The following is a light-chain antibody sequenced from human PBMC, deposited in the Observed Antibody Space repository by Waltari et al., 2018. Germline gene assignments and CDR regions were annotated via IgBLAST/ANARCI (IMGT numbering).Light chain of an antibody. V-gene: IGLV4-69*01. CDR2: VNSDGSH. CDR3: QTGGHGTWV. CDR1: SGHSRNV. J-gene: IGLJ3*02. Sequence: QLVLTQSPSASASLGASVNLTCTLSSGHSRNVIAWHQQQPEKGPRYLMKVNSDGSHSKGDEIPDRFSGSSSGAERYLTISSLQSEDEADYYCQTGGHGTWVFGGGTKLTVL.